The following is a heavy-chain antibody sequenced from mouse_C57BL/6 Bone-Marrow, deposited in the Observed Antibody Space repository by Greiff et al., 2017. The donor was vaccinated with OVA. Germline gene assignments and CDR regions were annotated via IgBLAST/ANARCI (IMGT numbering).Heavy chain of an antibody. Sequence: EVQLQQSGPELVKPGASVKISCKASGYTFTDYYMNWVKQSHGKSLEWIGDINPNNGGTSYNQKFKGKATLTVDKSSSTAYMELRSLTSEDSAVYYCARWHYGNSVWYFDVWGTGTTVTVSS. V-gene: IGHV1-26*01. J-gene: IGHJ1*03. CDR3: ARWHYGNSVWYFDV. D-gene: IGHD2-1*01. CDR2: INPNNGGT. CDR1: GYTFTDYY.